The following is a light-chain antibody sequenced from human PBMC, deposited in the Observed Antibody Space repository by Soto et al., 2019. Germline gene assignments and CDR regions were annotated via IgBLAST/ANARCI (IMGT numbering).Light chain of an antibody. J-gene: IGKJ5*01. CDR2: LGS. CDR1: HSLLHSNGYNY. CDR3: QQSYSTPIS. V-gene: IGKV2-28*01. Sequence: IVVTQSPLSLPVSPGEPASISCRSSHSLLHSNGYNYLDWYLQKPGQSPQLLIYLGSNRASGVPDRFSGSGSGTDFTLTISSLQPEDFATYYCQQSYSTPISFGQGTRLENK.